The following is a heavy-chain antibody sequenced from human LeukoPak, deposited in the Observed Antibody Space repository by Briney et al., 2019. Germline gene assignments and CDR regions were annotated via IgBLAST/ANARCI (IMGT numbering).Heavy chain of an antibody. J-gene: IGHJ4*02. Sequence: SETLSLTCALYGGSFSGYYWSWLRQPPGKGLEWLGDINHSGSTNYNPSLKSRVTISVDTSKNQFSRKLSCVAGADTAVYYCARVSDSSGYYLFDYWGEGTLVTVSS. V-gene: IGHV4-34*01. CDR2: INHSGST. CDR1: GGSFSGYY. D-gene: IGHD3-22*01. CDR3: ARVSDSSGYYLFDY.